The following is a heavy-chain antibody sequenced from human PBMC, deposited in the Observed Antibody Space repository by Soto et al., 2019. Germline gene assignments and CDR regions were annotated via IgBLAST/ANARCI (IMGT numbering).Heavy chain of an antibody. V-gene: IGHV2-26*01. CDR2: IFSNDER. D-gene: IGHD2-15*01. CDR1: GFSLSNAGMG. Sequence: QVTLKESGPGLVKPTEPLTLTCTVSGFSLSNAGMGVSWIRQPPGKALEWLAHIFSNDERRFSTSLKNRLTISKDTFNSQVVLIMTNMDPVDTATYYCAQTEDGGRSRTPAGWFDAWGQGTLVTVSS. CDR3: AQTEDGGRSRTPAGWFDA. J-gene: IGHJ5*02.